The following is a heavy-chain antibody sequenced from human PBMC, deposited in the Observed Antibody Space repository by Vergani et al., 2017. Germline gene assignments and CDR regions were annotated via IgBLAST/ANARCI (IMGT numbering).Heavy chain of an antibody. CDR2: IYYSGST. J-gene: IGHJ5*02. Sequence: QVQLQESGPGLVKPSQTLSLTCTVSGGSLSSGGYYWSWIRQHPGKGLEWLGYIYYSGSTYYNPSVKSRVTISVDTSKKQFSLKLSAVTAADTAVYCCARVRSVPAAMWGWFDPWGQGTLVTVSS. V-gene: IGHV4-31*03. CDR1: GGSLSSGGYY. CDR3: ARVRSVPAAMWGWFDP. D-gene: IGHD2-2*01.